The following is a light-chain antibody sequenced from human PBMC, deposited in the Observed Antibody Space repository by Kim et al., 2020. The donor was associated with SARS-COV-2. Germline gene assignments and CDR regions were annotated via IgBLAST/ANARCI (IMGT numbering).Light chain of an antibody. CDR1: SIGSKS. J-gene: IGLJ2*01. V-gene: IGLV3-21*04. CDR2: YDS. CDR3: QVWDSSSDHRVV. Sequence: PGKTARITWGGNSIGSKSVHWYQEKPGPAPVLVISYDSDRPSGIPERFSGSNSGNTATLTISRVEAGDEADYYCQVWDSSSDHRVVFGGGTQLTVL.